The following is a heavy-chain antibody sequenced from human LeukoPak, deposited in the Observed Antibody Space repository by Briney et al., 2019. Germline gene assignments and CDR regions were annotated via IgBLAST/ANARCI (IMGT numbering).Heavy chain of an antibody. CDR2: NYYSGST. V-gene: IGHV4-39*07. Sequence: PSETLSLTCTVSGGSISSSSYYWGWIRQPPGKGLEWIGCNYYSGSTYYNPSLKSRVTISVDTCKNQFSLKLSSVTAADTAVYYCARGYSSSWYSPYYYYYMDVWGKGTTVTVSS. CDR1: GGSISSSSYY. D-gene: IGHD6-13*01. CDR3: ARGYSSSWYSPYYYYYMDV. J-gene: IGHJ6*03.